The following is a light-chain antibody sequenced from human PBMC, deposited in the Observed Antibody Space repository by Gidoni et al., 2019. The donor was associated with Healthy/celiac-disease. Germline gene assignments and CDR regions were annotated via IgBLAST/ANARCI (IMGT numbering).Light chain of an antibody. J-gene: IGKJ1*01. CDR1: QGISSY. V-gene: IGKV1-8*01. CDR3: QQYYSYPLVT. Sequence: AIRMTQSPSSLSASTGDRVTITCRASQGISSYLAWYQQKPGKAPKLLIYAASTLQSGVPSRFSGSGSGTDFTLTISCLQSEDFATYYCQQYYSYPLVTFGQXTKVEIK. CDR2: AAS.